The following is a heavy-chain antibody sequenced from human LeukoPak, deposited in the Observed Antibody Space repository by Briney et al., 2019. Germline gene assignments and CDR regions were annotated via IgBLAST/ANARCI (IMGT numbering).Heavy chain of an antibody. J-gene: IGHJ5*02. D-gene: IGHD6-13*01. Sequence: SETLSLTCTVSGGSISSYYWSWIRQPPGKGLEWIGYIYYSGSTNYNPSLKSRVTTSVDTSKNQFSLKLSSVTAADTAVYYCARRIAAAGRGNWFDPWGQGTLVTVSS. CDR3: ARRIAAAGRGNWFDP. CDR1: GGSISSYY. CDR2: IYYSGST. V-gene: IGHV4-59*01.